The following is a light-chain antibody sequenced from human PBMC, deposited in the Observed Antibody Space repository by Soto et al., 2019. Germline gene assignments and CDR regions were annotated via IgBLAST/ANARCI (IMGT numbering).Light chain of an antibody. J-gene: IGKJ1*01. V-gene: IGKV1-39*01. CDR2: AAS. CDR1: HSISSY. CDR3: QHSNNWPPRWP. Sequence: DIQMTQSPSSLSASVGDRVPITCRASHSISSYLNWYQQKPGKSPKLLIYAASSLQIGVPSRFSGSGSGTDFTLTISSLQPEDFAVYYCQHSNNWPPRWPFGQGTKVDIK.